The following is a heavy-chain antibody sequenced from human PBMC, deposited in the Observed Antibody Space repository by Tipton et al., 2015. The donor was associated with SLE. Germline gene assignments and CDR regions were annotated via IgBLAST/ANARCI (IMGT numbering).Heavy chain of an antibody. D-gene: IGHD4-17*01. CDR3: TKDRDYGDYANDAFDV. CDR1: GIKFDDFG. V-gene: IGHV3-9*01. Sequence: SLRLSCVASGIKFDDFGVNWVRQAPGKGLEWGATINWNSGSIDYADSVRGRFTISRDNGKNSLYLQMDSLRLDDTALYYCTKDRDYGDYANDAFDVWGPGTMVTVSS. CDR2: INWNSGSI. J-gene: IGHJ3*01.